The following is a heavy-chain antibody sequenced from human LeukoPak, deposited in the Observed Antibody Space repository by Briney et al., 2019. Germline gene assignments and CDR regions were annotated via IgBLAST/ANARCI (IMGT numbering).Heavy chain of an antibody. D-gene: IGHD6-19*01. CDR2: ISYDGSNK. CDR3: ASSSSGWYKDYFDY. V-gene: IGHV3-30-3*01. Sequence: GGSLRLSYAASGFTFSSYAMHWVRQAPGKGLEWVAVISYDGSNKYYADSVKGRFTISRDNSKNTLYLQMNSLRAEDTAVYYCASSSSGWYKDYFDYWGQGTLVTVSS. J-gene: IGHJ4*02. CDR1: GFTFSSYA.